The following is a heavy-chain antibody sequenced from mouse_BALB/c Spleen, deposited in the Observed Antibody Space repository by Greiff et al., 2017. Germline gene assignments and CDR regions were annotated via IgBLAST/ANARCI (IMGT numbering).Heavy chain of an antibody. V-gene: IGHV14-3*02. Sequence: VQLQQSGAELVKPGASVKLSCTASGFNIKDSYMHWVRQRPEQGLEWIGRIDPANGNTKYDPKFQGKATITADTSSNTAYLQLSSLTSEDTDVDYCARYGSDEGGAMDYWGQGTSVTVSS. J-gene: IGHJ4*01. CDR1: GFNIKDSY. CDR3: ARYGSDEGGAMDY. D-gene: IGHD2-10*02. CDR2: IDPANGNT.